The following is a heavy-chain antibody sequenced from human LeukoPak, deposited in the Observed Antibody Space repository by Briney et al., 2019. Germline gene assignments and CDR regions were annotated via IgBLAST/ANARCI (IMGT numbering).Heavy chain of an antibody. J-gene: IGHJ3*02. Sequence: SETLSLTCIVSGGSISSYYWSWIRQPAGKGLEWIGRIYTSGRTNYNPSLNSRVTMSVDTSKNQFSLKLSSVTAADTAVYHCARWHYDACDIWGQGTKVSVS. CDR1: GGSISSYY. CDR2: IYTSGRT. CDR3: ARWHYDACDI. V-gene: IGHV4-4*07.